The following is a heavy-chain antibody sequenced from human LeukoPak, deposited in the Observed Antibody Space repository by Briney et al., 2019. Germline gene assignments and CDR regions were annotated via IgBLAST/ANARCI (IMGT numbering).Heavy chain of an antibody. D-gene: IGHD3-3*02. V-gene: IGHV3-74*01. Sequence: PGGSLRLFCAASGFTFSRYWMHWVRQAPGKGLVWVSRTNTDGSSAGYADFVKGRFTISRDNDKDTLYLQMNSLRAEDTAVYYCARAHLWPYGMDVWGLGTTVTVSS. J-gene: IGHJ6*02. CDR2: TNTDGSSA. CDR3: ARAHLWPYGMDV. CDR1: GFTFSRYW.